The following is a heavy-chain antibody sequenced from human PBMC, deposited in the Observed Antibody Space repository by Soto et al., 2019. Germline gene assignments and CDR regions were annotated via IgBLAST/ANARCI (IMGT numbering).Heavy chain of an antibody. J-gene: IGHJ4*02. CDR2: ISAYNGNT. D-gene: IGHD3-22*01. CDR3: ARDGITMIVGGHGSEIYY. Sequence: ASVKVSCKASGYTFTSYGISWVRQAPGQGLEWMGWISAYNGNTNYAQKLQGRVTMTTDTSTSTAYMELRSLRSDDTAVYYCARDGITMIVGGHGSEIYYWGQGTLVTVSS. V-gene: IGHV1-18*01. CDR1: GYTFTSYG.